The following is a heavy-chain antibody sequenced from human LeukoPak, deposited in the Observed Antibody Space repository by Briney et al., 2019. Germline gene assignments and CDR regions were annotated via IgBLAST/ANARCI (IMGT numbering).Heavy chain of an antibody. CDR2: ISYDGSNK. Sequence: GGSLRLSCAASGFTFSSYAMHWVRQAPGKGLEWVAVISYDGSNKYYADSVKGRFTISRDNSKNTLYLQMNSLRAEDTAVYYCARVIMRNDVVLDYWGQGTLVTVSS. J-gene: IGHJ4*02. V-gene: IGHV3-30-3*01. CDR1: GFTFSSYA. CDR3: ARVIMRNDVVLDY. D-gene: IGHD1-1*01.